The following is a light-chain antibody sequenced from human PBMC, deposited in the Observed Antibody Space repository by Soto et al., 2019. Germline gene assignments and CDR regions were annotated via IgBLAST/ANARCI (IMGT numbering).Light chain of an antibody. J-gene: IGKJ2*01. CDR2: AAS. Sequence: DIQMTQSPSSVSASGGDRVTITCRASQAISSWLAWYQQKPGKAPKLLNYAASTLQSGVPSRFSGSGSGTELTLTISSLQPEDFATYYGQQANSFPYTFGQRTKLENK. V-gene: IGKV1-12*01. CDR1: QAISSW. CDR3: QQANSFPYT.